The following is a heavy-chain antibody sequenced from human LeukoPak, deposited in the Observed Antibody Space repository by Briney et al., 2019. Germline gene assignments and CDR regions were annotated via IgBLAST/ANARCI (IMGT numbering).Heavy chain of an antibody. D-gene: IGHD6-19*01. CDR1: GYTFTGYY. CDR2: INPNSGGT. V-gene: IGHV1-2*02. CDR3: ARVPEPWYSSGWTLDY. J-gene: IGHJ4*02. Sequence: GASVKVSCKASGYTFTGYYMHWVRQAPGQGLEWMGWINPNSGGTNYVQKLQGRVTMTRDTSISTAYMELSRLRSDDTAVYYCARVPEPWYSSGWTLDYWGQGTLVTVSS.